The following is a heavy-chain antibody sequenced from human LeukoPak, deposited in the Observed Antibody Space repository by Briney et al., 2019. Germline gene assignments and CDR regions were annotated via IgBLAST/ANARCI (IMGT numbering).Heavy chain of an antibody. V-gene: IGHV1-46*01. J-gene: IGHJ4*02. CDR3: AGAVAEHQFDY. CDR1: GYTFTSYY. D-gene: IGHD6-19*01. Sequence: ASVKVSCKASGYTFTSYYMHWVGQAPGQGLEWMGIINPSGGSTSYAQKFQGRVTMTRDMSTSTVYMELSSLRSEDTAVYYCAGAVAEHQFDYWGQGTLVTVSS. CDR2: INPSGGST.